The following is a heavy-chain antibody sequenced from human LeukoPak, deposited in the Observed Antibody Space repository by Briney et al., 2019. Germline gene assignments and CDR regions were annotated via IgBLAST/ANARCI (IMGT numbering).Heavy chain of an antibody. CDR2: MNANSGNT. Sequence: ASVKVSCKASGYTFTSYDINWVRQATGQGLEWMGWMNANSGNTGYAQKFQGRVTMTRNTSISTTYMELSSLRSEDTTVYYCARGPEYSSSWFGRFNYYYYMDVWGKGTTVTVSS. V-gene: IGHV1-8*01. CDR1: GYTFTSYD. J-gene: IGHJ6*03. CDR3: ARGPEYSSSWFGRFNYYYYMDV. D-gene: IGHD6-13*01.